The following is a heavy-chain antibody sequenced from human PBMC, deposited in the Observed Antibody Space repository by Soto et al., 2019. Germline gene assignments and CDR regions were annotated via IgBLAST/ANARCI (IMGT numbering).Heavy chain of an antibody. CDR3: AKSAATEDDLFYYGLDV. CDR2: ISGSGGRT. CDR1: GFTFSSQA. Sequence: GGALRLSCEVSGFTFSSQAMAWVRQPPGKGLEWISAISGSGGRTWYADSMQGRFTISRDNSKNILYLQINSLRADETAVYYCAKSAATEDDLFYYGLDVWGQGTTVTVSS. J-gene: IGHJ6*02. D-gene: IGHD6-25*01. V-gene: IGHV3-23*01.